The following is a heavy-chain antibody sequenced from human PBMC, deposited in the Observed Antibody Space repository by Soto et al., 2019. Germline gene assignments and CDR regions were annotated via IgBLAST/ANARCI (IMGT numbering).Heavy chain of an antibody. J-gene: IGHJ6*02. CDR1: GGTFDNYA. CDR2: IIPMLDSA. D-gene: IGHD3-22*01. CDR3: ARTYHYDSLGKTYFYYGMDV. V-gene: IGHV1-69*13. Sequence: SVKVSCKASGGTFDNYAITWVRQAPGQGLEWLAGIIPMLDSANYAEKFQDRVTITADESTSTVYMEVSSLRSEDTAVYYCARTYHYDSLGKTYFYYGMDVWGQGTTVTGLL.